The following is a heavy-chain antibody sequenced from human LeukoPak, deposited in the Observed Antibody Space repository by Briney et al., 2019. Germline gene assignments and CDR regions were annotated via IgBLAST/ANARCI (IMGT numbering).Heavy chain of an antibody. J-gene: IGHJ5*02. D-gene: IGHD5-24*01. Sequence: SETLSLTCSVSGGSISSGSYYWSWIRQPAGKGLEWIGLLYTSGTTNYNPSLKSRVTISVDTSNNQFSLNLSSVTAADTAVYYCARTGYRAWGQGTLVTVSS. CDR2: LYTSGTT. V-gene: IGHV4-61*02. CDR1: GGSISSGSYY. CDR3: ARTGYRA.